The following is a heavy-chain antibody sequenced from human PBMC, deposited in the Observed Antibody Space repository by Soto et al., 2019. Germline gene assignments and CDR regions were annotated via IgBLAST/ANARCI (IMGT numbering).Heavy chain of an antibody. D-gene: IGHD4-17*01. J-gene: IGHJ4*02. V-gene: IGHV4-39*01. CDR3: ARLTVTTNFDY. Sequence: QLQLQESGPGLVKPSETLSLTCTVSGGSISSSSYYWGWIRQPPGKGLEWIGSIYYSGSTYYNPSLMSRVTISVDTSKNQFSLKLSSVTAADTAVYYCARLTVTTNFDYWGQGTLVTVSS. CDR1: GGSISSSSYY. CDR2: IYYSGST.